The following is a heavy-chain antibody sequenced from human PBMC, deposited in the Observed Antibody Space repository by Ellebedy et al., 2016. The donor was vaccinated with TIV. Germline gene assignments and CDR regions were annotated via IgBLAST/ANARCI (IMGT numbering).Heavy chain of an antibody. Sequence: MPSETLSLTCAVYGGSLRGYYWSWIRQPPGRGLEWIGEINHSGGTNYNPSLKSRVTISVDTSKNTFSLKLSSVTAAETAVYYCARVYDFWCGYPLRPYWYFDLWGRGTLVTVSS. CDR1: GGSLRGYY. D-gene: IGHD3-3*01. J-gene: IGHJ2*01. CDR3: ARVYDFWCGYPLRPYWYFDL. V-gene: IGHV4-34*01. CDR2: INHSGGT.